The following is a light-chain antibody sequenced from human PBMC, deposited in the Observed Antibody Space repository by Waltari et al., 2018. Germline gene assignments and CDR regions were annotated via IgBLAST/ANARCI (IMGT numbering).Light chain of an antibody. CDR3: AAWDDSLV. Sequence: QSVLTQPPSASGTPGQRVTISCSGSSSNIGSNYVYWYQQLPGTAPKHLIYRNNQRPSGVPDRFSGSKSGTSASLAISGLRSEDEADYYCAAWDDSLVFGGGTKLTVL. CDR2: RNN. CDR1: SSNIGSNY. J-gene: IGLJ3*02. V-gene: IGLV1-47*01.